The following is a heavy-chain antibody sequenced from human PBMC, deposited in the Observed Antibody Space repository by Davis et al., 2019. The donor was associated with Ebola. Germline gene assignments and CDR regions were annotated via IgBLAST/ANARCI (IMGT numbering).Heavy chain of an antibody. V-gene: IGHV1-69*13. CDR1: GGTFSSYA. D-gene: IGHD2-21*02. J-gene: IGHJ6*02. CDR2: IIPIFGTA. Sequence: SVKVSCKASGGTFSSYAISWVRPAPGQGLEWMGGIIPIFGTANYAQKFQGRVTITADESTSTAYMELSSLRSEDTAVYYCARDMGDLQIYYDYGMDVWGQGTTVTVSS. CDR3: ARDMGDLQIYYDYGMDV.